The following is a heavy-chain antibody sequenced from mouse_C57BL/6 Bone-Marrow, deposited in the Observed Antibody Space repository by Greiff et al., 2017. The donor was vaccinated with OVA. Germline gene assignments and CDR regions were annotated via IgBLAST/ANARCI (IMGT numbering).Heavy chain of an antibody. D-gene: IGHD2-4*01. CDR1: GFNIKDDY. V-gene: IGHV14-4*01. Sequence: EVQLQQSGAELVRPGASVKLSCTASGFNIKDDYMHWVKQRPEQGLEWIGWIDPENGDTEYASKFQGKATITADTSSNTAYLQLSSLTSEDTAVYYCTPSYYDYDWFAYWGQGTLVTVSA. CDR3: TPSYYDYDWFAY. J-gene: IGHJ3*01. CDR2: IDPENGDT.